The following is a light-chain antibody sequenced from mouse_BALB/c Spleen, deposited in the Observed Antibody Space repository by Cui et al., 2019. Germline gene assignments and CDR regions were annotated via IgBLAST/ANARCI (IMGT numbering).Light chain of an antibody. CDR1: SSVSSSY. V-gene: IGKV4-57-1*01. CDR2: STS. Sequence: NVLTESPAIMSPSPGEEVTMTCRASSSVSSSYLHWYQQKSGASPKLWIYSTSNLASGVPARFSGSGSGTSYSLTISSVEAEDAATYYCQQYSDYPLTFGAGTKLELK. J-gene: IGKJ5*01. CDR3: QQYSDYPLT.